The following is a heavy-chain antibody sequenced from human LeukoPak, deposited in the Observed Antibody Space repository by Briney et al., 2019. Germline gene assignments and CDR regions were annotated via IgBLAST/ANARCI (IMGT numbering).Heavy chain of an antibody. CDR2: ISSSSRTI. V-gene: IGHV3-48*01. CDR3: ARGGVDYYGSGTYYLMYYFDY. Sequence: GGSLRLSCAASGFTFSSYNMNWVRQAPGKGLEWVSYISSSSRTIYYADSVKGRFTISRDNAKNSLYLQMNSLRAEDTAVYYCARGGVDYYGSGTYYLMYYFDYWGQGALVTVSS. J-gene: IGHJ4*02. CDR1: GFTFSSYN. D-gene: IGHD3-10*01.